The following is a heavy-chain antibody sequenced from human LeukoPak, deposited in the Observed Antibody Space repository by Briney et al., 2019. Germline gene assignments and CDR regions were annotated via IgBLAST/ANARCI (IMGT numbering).Heavy chain of an antibody. Sequence: ASVKVSCKASGGTFSSYAISWVRQAPGQGLEWMGGIIPIFGTANYAQKFQGRVTITADESTSTAYMELNSLRAEGAAVYYHSKAPVTTCSGAYCYQFDYWGQGTLVTVSS. CDR3: SKAPVTTCSGAYCYQFDY. V-gene: IGHV1-69*13. D-gene: IGHD2-21*01. CDR2: IIPIFGTA. J-gene: IGHJ4*02. CDR1: GGTFSSYA.